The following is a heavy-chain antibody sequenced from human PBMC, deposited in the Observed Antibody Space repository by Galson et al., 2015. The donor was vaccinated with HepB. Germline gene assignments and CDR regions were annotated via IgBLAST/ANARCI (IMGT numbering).Heavy chain of an antibody. D-gene: IGHD6-19*01. Sequence: SLRLSCAASGFTFSDYYMSWIRQAPGKGLEWVSYISSSGGYTNYADSVKGRFTIARDSAKNSLYLQMNSLRADDTAVYYCARRGISVGTSFDYWGQGTLVTVSS. CDR2: ISSSGGYT. CDR1: GFTFSDYY. V-gene: IGHV3-11*03. J-gene: IGHJ4*02. CDR3: ARRGISVGTSFDY.